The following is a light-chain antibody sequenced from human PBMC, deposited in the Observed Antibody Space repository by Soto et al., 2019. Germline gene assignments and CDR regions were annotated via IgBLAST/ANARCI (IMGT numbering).Light chain of an antibody. CDR1: QSVSSN. V-gene: IGKV3-15*01. CDR2: GAS. CDR3: QQYNNWPRT. J-gene: IGKJ1*01. Sequence: EIVMTQSPATLSVSPGERATLSCRASQSVSSNLAWYQQKPGQAPRLLIYGASTRATGIPARFSGSGSGTESTLTISSLQAEDFLVYYCQQYNNWPRTFGQGTKVEIK.